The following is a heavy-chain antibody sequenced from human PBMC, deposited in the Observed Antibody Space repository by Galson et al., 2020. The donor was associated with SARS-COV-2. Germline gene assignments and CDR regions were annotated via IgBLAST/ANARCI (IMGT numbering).Heavy chain of an antibody. CDR1: GPSISSGSYS. Sequence: SAPLSLPCAVSGPSISSGSYSWNWIRQPPGQGLERIGYISHSGGTYYNPSLKSRVTISGDRSKNQFSLRLSSVTAADTAVYYCARLHYGEYAPEAFDIWGPGTRVTVAS. V-gene: IGHV4-30-2*01. J-gene: IGHJ3*02. D-gene: IGHD4-17*01. CDR3: ARLHYGEYAPEAFDI. CDR2: ISHSGGT.